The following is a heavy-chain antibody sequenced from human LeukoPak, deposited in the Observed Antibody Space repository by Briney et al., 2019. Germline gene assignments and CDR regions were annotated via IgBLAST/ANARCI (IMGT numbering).Heavy chain of an antibody. V-gene: IGHV2-5*02. D-gene: IGHD3-9*01. Sequence: ESGPTLVNPTQTLTLTCTFSGFSLSTSGVGVGWIRQPPGKALEWLALIYWDDDKRYSPSLKTRLTITKDTSKNQVVLTMTNMDPVDTATYHCSHINYDVLAGSHSPFDYWGQGTLVTVSS. J-gene: IGHJ4*02. CDR1: GFSLSTSGVG. CDR3: SHINYDVLAGSHSPFDY. CDR2: IYWDDDK.